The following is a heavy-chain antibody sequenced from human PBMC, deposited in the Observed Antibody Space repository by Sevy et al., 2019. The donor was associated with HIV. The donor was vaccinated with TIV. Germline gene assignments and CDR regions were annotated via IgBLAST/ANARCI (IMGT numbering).Heavy chain of an antibody. D-gene: IGHD1-26*01. V-gene: IGHV3-7*01. Sequence: GGSLRLSCAASGFTFSSYWMSWVRQAPGKGLEWVANIKQDGSGKYYVDSVKGRFTISRDNAKNSLYLQMNGLGAEDIAVYYCAREELGELLFGAFDIWGQGTMVTVSS. CDR3: AREELGELLFGAFDI. CDR1: GFTFSSYW. CDR2: IKQDGSGK. J-gene: IGHJ3*02.